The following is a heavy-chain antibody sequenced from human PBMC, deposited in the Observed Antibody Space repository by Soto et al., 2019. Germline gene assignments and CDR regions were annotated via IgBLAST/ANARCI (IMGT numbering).Heavy chain of an antibody. CDR3: AKDHSSGDFDY. Sequence: GGSLRLSCAASGFTFSSYGMHWVRQAPGKGLEWVAVISYDGSNKYYADSVKGRFTISRDNSKNTLYLQMNSLRAEDTAVYYCAKDHSSGDFDYWGQGTLVTV. V-gene: IGHV3-30*18. J-gene: IGHJ4*02. D-gene: IGHD6-19*01. CDR1: GFTFSSYG. CDR2: ISYDGSNK.